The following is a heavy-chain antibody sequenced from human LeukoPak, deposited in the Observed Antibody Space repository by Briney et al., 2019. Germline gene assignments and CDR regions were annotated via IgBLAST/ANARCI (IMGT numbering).Heavy chain of an antibody. D-gene: IGHD5-18*01. V-gene: IGHV1-2*02. CDR1: GYTFTGYY. Sequence: ASVKVSCEASGYTFTGYYMRWVRQAPGQGLEWMGCINPNGGGTNYAQKFQGRVTMTRDTSISTAYMELSRLRYDDTAVYYCARALTVYRSLQLPDYWGQGTLVTVSS. J-gene: IGHJ4*02. CDR2: INPNGGGT. CDR3: ARALTVYRSLQLPDY.